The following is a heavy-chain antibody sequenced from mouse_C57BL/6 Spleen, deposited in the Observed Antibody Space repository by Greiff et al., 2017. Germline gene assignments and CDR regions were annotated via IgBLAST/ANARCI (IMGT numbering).Heavy chain of an antibody. J-gene: IGHJ1*03. CDR3: ARGLGQYFDV. D-gene: IGHD4-1*01. CDR2: IYPGSGST. CDR1: GYTFTSYW. V-gene: IGHV1-55*01. Sequence: QQSGAELVKPGASVKMSCKASGYTFTSYWITWVKQRPGQGLEWIGDIYPGSGSTNYNEKFTSKATLTVDTSSSTAYMQLSSLTSEDAAVYYCARGLGQYFDVWGTGTTVTVSS.